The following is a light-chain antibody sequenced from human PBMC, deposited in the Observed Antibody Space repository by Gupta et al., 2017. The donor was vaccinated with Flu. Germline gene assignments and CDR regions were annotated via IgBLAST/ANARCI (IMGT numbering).Light chain of an antibody. CDR2: GAS. CDR3: QQYNNWPRT. J-gene: IGKJ1*01. V-gene: IGKV3-15*01. Sequence: EIVMTQSPATLSVPPGERATLSCRAIQSVINNLAWYQQKPGQAPRLLIYGASTRATGTPARFSGSGSGTEFTLTISSLQSEDFAVYYCQQYNNWPRTFGQGTKVEIK. CDR1: QSVINN.